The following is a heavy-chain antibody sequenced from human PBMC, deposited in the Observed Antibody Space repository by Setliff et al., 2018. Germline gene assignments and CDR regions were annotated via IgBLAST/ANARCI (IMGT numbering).Heavy chain of an antibody. CDR2: IYYSGIT. CDR3: ARGVYCSSTSCSPGLNWFDP. J-gene: IGHJ5*02. V-gene: IGHV4-39*07. Sequence: SETLSLTCTVSGGSISDSHYYWGWIRRPPGQGLEWIAYIYYSGITYYNPSLKGRVTISVDTSKNQFSLKLSSVTAADTAVYYCARGVYCSSTSCSPGLNWFDPWGQGTLVTVSS. D-gene: IGHD2-2*01. CDR1: GGSISDSHYY.